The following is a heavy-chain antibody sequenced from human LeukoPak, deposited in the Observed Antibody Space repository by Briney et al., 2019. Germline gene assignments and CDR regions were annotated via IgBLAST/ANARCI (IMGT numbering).Heavy chain of an antibody. CDR2: IIPIFGTA. V-gene: IGHV1-69*05. D-gene: IGHD1-26*01. CDR3: ARDRRYSGSYPLGY. Sequence: ASVKVSXKASGGTFRSYAISWVRQAPGQGLEWIGRIIPIFGTANYAQKFQGRVTITTDESTSTAYMELSSLRSDDTAVYYCARDRRYSGSYPLGYWGQGTLVTVSS. CDR1: GGTFRSYA. J-gene: IGHJ4*02.